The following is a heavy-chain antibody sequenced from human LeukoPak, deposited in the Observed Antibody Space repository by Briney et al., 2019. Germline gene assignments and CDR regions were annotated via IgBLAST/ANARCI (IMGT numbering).Heavy chain of an antibody. Sequence: SETLSLTCTVSGCSISSGGYYWSWIRQHPGMGLEWIGYIYYSGSTYYNPSLKSRVIISVDTSNNQFSLKLTSVTAADTAVYYCARADSSGYSYFDYWGQGTLVTVSS. D-gene: IGHD3-22*01. CDR2: IYYSGST. CDR1: GCSISSGGYY. CDR3: ARADSSGYSYFDY. V-gene: IGHV4-31*03. J-gene: IGHJ4*02.